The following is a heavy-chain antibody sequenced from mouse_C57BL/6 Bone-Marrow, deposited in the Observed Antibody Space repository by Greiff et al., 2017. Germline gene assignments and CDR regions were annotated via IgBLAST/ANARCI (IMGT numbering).Heavy chain of an antibody. D-gene: IGHD1-1*01. Sequence: EVQLQQSGPELVKPGASVKISCKASGYSFTDYNMNWVKQSNGKSLEWIGVINPNYGTTSYNQKFKGKATLTVDQSSSTAYMQLNSLTSEDSAVXYCARRQYYGSSYRTLYFDYWGQGTTLTVSS. CDR1: GYSFTDYN. CDR3: ARRQYYGSSYRTLYFDY. J-gene: IGHJ2*01. V-gene: IGHV1-39*01. CDR2: INPNYGTT.